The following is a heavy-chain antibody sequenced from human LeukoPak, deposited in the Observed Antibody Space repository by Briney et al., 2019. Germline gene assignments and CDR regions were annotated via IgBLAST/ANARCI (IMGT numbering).Heavy chain of an antibody. J-gene: IGHJ5*02. D-gene: IGHD3-3*01. CDR1: GYTFTSYD. CDR3: ARGGNDFWSGYNWFDP. V-gene: IGHV1-8*01. Sequence: VASVKVSCKASGYTFTSYDINWVRQATGQGLEWMGWMNPNSGNTGYAQKFQGRVTMTRNTSISTAYMEPSSLRSEDTAVYYCARGGNDFWSGYNWFDPWGQGTLVTVSS. CDR2: MNPNSGNT.